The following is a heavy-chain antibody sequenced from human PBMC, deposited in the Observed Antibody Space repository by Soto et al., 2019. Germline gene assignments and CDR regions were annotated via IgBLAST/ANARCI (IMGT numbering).Heavy chain of an antibody. CDR2: INPNSGGT. V-gene: IGHV1-2*04. CDR3: AREYSYVGYYYGMDV. Sequence: ASVKVSCTSSGYTVTGYYMHWVRQAPGQGLEWMGWINPNSGGTNYAQKFQGWVTMTRDTSISTAYMELSRLRSDDTAVYYCAREYSYVGYYYGMDVWGQGTTVTVSS. CDR1: GYTVTGYY. D-gene: IGHD5-18*01. J-gene: IGHJ6*02.